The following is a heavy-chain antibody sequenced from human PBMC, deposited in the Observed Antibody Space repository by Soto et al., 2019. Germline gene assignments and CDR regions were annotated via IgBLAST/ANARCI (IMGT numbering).Heavy chain of an antibody. CDR1: GFTFSRSA. CDR2: IAVGSGNT. D-gene: IGHD3-3*01. CDR3: AAVENYDFWSGSRYWFDP. J-gene: IGHJ5*02. V-gene: IGHV1-58*01. Sequence: SVKVSCKASGFTFSRSAVQWVRQARGQRLEWIGWIAVGSGNTKYAQKFQERVTITRDTSTNTAYLELSSLRSEDTAVYYCAAVENYDFWSGSRYWFDPWGQGTLVTVSS.